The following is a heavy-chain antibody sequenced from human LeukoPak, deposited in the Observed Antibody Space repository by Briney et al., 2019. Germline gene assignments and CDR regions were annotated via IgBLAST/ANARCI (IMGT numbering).Heavy chain of an antibody. J-gene: IGHJ2*01. V-gene: IGHV3-53*01. CDR2: LYSGGNT. CDR3: ARVVLAAAGTPRFGWYFDL. D-gene: IGHD6-13*01. Sequence: GGSLRLSCAASGFTVSTNYMIWVRQAPGKGLEWDSVLYSGGNTYYADSVKGRFTISRDNSKNTLYVQMNSLRAEDTAVYYCARVVLAAAGTPRFGWYFDLWGRGTLVTVSS. CDR1: GFTVSTNY.